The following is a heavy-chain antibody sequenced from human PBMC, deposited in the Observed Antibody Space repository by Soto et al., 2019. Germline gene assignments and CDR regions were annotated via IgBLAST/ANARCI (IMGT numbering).Heavy chain of an antibody. V-gene: IGHV3-23*01. Sequence: GGSLRLSCAASGFTFSSYAMSWVRQAPGKGLEWVSAISGSGGSTYYADSVKGRFTISRDNSKNTLYLQMNSLRAEDTAVYYCAKAMWDLGELSYVLLIDYWGQGTLVTVSS. D-gene: IGHD3-16*02. J-gene: IGHJ4*02. CDR1: GFTFSSYA. CDR3: AKAMWDLGELSYVLLIDY. CDR2: ISGSGGST.